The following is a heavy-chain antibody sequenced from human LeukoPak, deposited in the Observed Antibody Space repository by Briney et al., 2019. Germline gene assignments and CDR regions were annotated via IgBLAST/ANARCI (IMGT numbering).Heavy chain of an antibody. CDR2: IIPIFGTA. CDR3: AAGGDYGGNSVDY. V-gene: IGHV1-69*05. Sequence: SVKVSCKASGGTFSSYAISWVRQAPGQGLEWMGRIIPIFGTANYAQKFQGRVTITTGESTSTAYMALSSLRSEDTAVYYCAAGGDYGGNSVDYWGQGTLVTVSS. J-gene: IGHJ4*02. CDR1: GGTFSSYA. D-gene: IGHD4-23*01.